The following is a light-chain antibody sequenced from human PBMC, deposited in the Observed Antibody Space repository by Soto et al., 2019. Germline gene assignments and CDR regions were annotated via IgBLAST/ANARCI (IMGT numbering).Light chain of an antibody. J-gene: IGKJ5*01. Sequence: DIQLTQSPSFLSASVEDRVTITCRASQCLRSYLTWYQQTPGQAPKHLIYDASSLQSGFPSWFSGSGSGTKFSLTISRLDAEDLATYYRQLLNICPQPFGQGTRLEIK. CDR3: QLLNICPQP. CDR1: QCLRSY. V-gene: IGKV1-9*01. CDR2: DAS.